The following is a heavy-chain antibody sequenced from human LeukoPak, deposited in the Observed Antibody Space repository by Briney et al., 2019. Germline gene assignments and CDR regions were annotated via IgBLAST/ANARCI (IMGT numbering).Heavy chain of an antibody. D-gene: IGHD3-10*01. V-gene: IGHV3-21*01. CDR3: ARDRYYYGSGSYNWYYYMDV. J-gene: IGHJ6*03. Sequence: PGGSLRLSCAASGFTFSSYSMNWVRQAPGKGLEWVSSISSSSSYIYYAVSVKGRFTISRDNAKNSLYLQMNSLRAEDTAVYYCARDRYYYGSGSYNWYYYMDVWGKGTTVTVSS. CDR1: GFTFSSYS. CDR2: ISSSSSYI.